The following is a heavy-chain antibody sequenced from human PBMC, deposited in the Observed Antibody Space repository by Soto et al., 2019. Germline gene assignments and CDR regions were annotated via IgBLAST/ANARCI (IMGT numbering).Heavy chain of an antibody. CDR3: AKHIEGAGNWYFDL. D-gene: IGHD2-21*01. Sequence: EVQLLESVGSLVQPGGSLGLSCAASGFTFSIYAMSWVRQAPGKGPEWVSVINGRGSPTFYADSVKGRFTISRDNSKNTLYLQMNSLRAEDTAIYYCAKHIEGAGNWYFDLWGRGTLVTVSS. CDR1: GFTFSIYA. V-gene: IGHV3-23*01. J-gene: IGHJ2*01. CDR2: INGRGSPT.